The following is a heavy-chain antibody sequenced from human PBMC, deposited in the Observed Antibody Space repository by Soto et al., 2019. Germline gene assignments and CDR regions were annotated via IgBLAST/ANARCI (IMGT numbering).Heavy chain of an antibody. J-gene: IGHJ4*01. CDR3: AKAQIGRMAPFDS. CDR1: GFTFSNYA. Sequence: LSLCCAASGFTFSNYAMSWVRQAPGKGLEWVSGIGSGGDDTYYADSVKGQFIISIDNSKSSLSLRLNGLRAEDTAVYYCAKAQIGRMAPFDSCGHGTLVTVSS. D-gene: IGHD2-8*01. CDR2: IGSGGDDT. V-gene: IGHV3-23*01.